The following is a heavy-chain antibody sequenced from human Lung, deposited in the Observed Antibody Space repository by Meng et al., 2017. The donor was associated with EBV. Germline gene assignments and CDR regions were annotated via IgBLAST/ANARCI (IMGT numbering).Heavy chain of an antibody. V-gene: IGHV4-30-4*08. Sequence: VQREGSGPGLGKRSQTLSLTCTVSGGSIRFGDYYWSWIRQPPGKGLEWIGYIYDSGSTSYNPSLMSRVTISVDTSRNQFSLKLTSVTAADTAVYYCAREYSSSSGLPGPWGQGTLVTVSS. CDR2: IYDSGST. D-gene: IGHD6-6*01. CDR3: AREYSSSSGLPGP. J-gene: IGHJ5*02. CDR1: GGSIRFGDYY.